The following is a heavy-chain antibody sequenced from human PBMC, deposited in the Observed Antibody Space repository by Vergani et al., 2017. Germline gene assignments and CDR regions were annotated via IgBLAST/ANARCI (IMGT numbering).Heavy chain of an antibody. CDR1: GGSFSGYY. CDR2: INHSGST. CDR3: ARFGPYSDIVVVPAARAFDY. J-gene: IGHJ4*02. Sequence: QVQLQQWGAGLLKPSETLSLTCAVYGGSFSGYYWSWIRQPPGKGLEWIGEINHSGSTNYNQSLKSRVTISVDTSKNQFSLKLSSVTAADTAVYYCARFGPYSDIVVVPAARAFDYWGQGTLVTVSS. V-gene: IGHV4-34*01. D-gene: IGHD2-2*01.